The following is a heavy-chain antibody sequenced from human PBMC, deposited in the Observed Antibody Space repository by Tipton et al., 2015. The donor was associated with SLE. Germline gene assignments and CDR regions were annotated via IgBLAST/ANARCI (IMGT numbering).Heavy chain of an antibody. D-gene: IGHD6-13*01. Sequence: TLSLTCTVSGGSISSYYWSWIRQSPGGGLEWIGYIYFTGNTDYNPSLKSRVTMSVDTSKSQFSLELSSVTAADTAVYYCASRGAAGAYYFDSWGRGSLVTVSS. J-gene: IGHJ4*02. CDR3: ASRGAAGAYYFDS. V-gene: IGHV4-59*01. CDR2: IYFTGNT. CDR1: GGSISSYY.